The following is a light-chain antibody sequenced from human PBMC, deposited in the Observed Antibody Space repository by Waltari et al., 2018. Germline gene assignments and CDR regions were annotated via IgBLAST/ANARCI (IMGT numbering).Light chain of an antibody. CDR2: GES. CDR1: QSVSRF. J-gene: IGKJ1*01. Sequence: EIVLTQSPGPLSLSPRERGTLSCRASQSVSRFLAWYQQKPGQATRLLIYGESTRATCIPDRFSGRGAARDFSLTISRLGPEDCAVYYCQKYDRLPATFGQGTKVEIK. V-gene: IGKV3-20*01. CDR3: QKYDRLPAT.